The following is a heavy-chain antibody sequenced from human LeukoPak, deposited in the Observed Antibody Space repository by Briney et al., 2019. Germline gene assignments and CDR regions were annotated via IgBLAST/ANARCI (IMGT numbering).Heavy chain of an antibody. CDR1: GYSISSGYY. CDR3: ARVIAAANWFDP. V-gene: IGHV4-38-2*02. Sequence: PSETLSLTCTVSGYSISSGYYWGWIRQPPGKGLEWIGSIYHSGSTYYNPSLKSRVTISVDTSKNQFSLKLSSVTAADTAVYYCARVIAAANWFDPWGQGTLVIVSS. J-gene: IGHJ5*02. CDR2: IYHSGST. D-gene: IGHD6-13*01.